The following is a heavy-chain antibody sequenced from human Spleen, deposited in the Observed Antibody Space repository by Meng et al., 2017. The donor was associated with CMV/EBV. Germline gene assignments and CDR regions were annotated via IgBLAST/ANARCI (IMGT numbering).Heavy chain of an antibody. D-gene: IGHD4-11*01. J-gene: IGHJ4*02. V-gene: IGHV1-69*12. CDR3: ARGPIGGYSNYEWGFDY. CDR2: IIPIFGTA. Sequence: QGPRVESGAGGKKPGSSVKVFCKASGGTFSSYAISWVRQAPGQGLEWMGGIIPIFGTANYAQKFQGRVTITADESTSTAYMVLSSLRSEDTAVYYCARGPIGGYSNYEWGFDYWGQGTLVTVSS. CDR1: GGTFSSYA.